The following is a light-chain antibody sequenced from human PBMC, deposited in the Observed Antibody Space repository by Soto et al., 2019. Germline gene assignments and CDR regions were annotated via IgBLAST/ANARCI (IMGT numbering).Light chain of an antibody. CDR1: QSISSW. V-gene: IGKV1-5*01. J-gene: IGKJ1*01. Sequence: DIQMTQSPSTLSASVGDRVTITCRASQSISSWLAWYQQKPGKAPKLLIYDASSLESGVPSMFSGSGSGTDFTLTISSLQHDDFATYYCQQYNSYPWTFGQGTRVEIK. CDR3: QQYNSYPWT. CDR2: DAS.